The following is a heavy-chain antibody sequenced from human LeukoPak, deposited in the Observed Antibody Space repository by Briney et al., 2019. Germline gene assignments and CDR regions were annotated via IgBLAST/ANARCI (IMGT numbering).Heavy chain of an antibody. CDR3: ASGPDHGDNLFDY. V-gene: IGHV1-18*01. Sequence: ASMKVSCKASGYTFTSYGIIWVRQAPGQGLEWMGWISAYNGNTNYAQKLQGSGTMTTDTSTSTAHMELRRLRSDDPAVYYCASGPDHGDNLFDYWGQGTLVTVSS. D-gene: IGHD4-17*01. CDR2: ISAYNGNT. J-gene: IGHJ4*02. CDR1: GYTFTSYG.